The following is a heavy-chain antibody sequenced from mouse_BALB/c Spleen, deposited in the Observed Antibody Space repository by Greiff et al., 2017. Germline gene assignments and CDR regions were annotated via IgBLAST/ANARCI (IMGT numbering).Heavy chain of an antibody. CDR1: GYTFTSYW. CDR2: IYPGDGDT. V-gene: IGHV1-87*01. J-gene: IGHJ2*01. CDR3: ARDGYGY. Sequence: LQESGAELARPGASVKLSCKASGYTFTSYWMQWVKQRPGQGLEWIGAIYPGDGDTRYTQKFKGKATLTADKSSSTAYMQLSSLASEDSAVYYCARDGYGYWGQGTTLTVSS. D-gene: IGHD2-2*01.